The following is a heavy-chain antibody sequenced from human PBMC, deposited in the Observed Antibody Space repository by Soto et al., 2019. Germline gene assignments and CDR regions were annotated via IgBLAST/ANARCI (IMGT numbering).Heavy chain of an antibody. CDR3: ARELPEGCRLDP. D-gene: IGHD2-15*01. J-gene: IGHJ5*02. CDR1: GGSISSGDYY. Sequence: QVQLQESGPGLVKPSQTLSLTCTVSGGSISSGDYYWSWIRQPPGKGLEWIGYSYYSGSTYYNPSLKSRVTISVDTSQNECSQRLSSVTDADTAVYYCARELPEGCRLDPWGQGTLVTVSS. V-gene: IGHV4-30-4*01. CDR2: SYYSGST.